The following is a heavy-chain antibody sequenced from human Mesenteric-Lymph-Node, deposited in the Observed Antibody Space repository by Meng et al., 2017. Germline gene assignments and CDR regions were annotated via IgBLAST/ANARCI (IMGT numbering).Heavy chain of an antibody. Sequence: PELAESGPGLVKPSGALALTLSGLGGSISTSGYDWGWIRQPPGKGLEWIGSIGHSGFTYYTPSLKSRVTVSIDTSRNQFSLWLTSVTAADTAVYYCVRSSGWVKTGFDPWGQGTLVTVSS. CDR2: IGHSGFT. CDR3: VRSSGWVKTGFDP. D-gene: IGHD6-19*01. V-gene: IGHV4-39*01. CDR1: GGSISTSGYD. J-gene: IGHJ5*02.